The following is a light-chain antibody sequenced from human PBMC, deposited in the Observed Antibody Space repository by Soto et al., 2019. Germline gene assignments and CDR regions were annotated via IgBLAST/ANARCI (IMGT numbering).Light chain of an antibody. V-gene: IGLV6-57*03. CDR1: SGSIASNY. J-gene: IGLJ1*01. Sequence: FMLTQPHSVSESPGKTVTISCTRSSGSIASNYVQWYQQRPGSAPTTVIHEDKQRPSGVPDRVSGSIDSSSNSASLTISGLKTEDEADYYCQSYDSSNHGVFGTGTKVTVL. CDR2: EDK. CDR3: QSYDSSNHGV.